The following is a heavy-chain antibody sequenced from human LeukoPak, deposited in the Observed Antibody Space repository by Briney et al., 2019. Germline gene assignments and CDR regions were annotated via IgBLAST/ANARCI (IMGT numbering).Heavy chain of an antibody. J-gene: IGHJ3*02. Sequence: ASVKVSCKASGYTFTSYGISWVRQAPGQGLEWMGWISAYNGNTNYAQKLQGRVTMTTDTSTSTAYMELRSLRSDDTAVYYCARGISMVYALNDAFDIWGQGTMVTVSS. CDR2: ISAYNGNT. V-gene: IGHV1-18*01. CDR3: ARGISMVYALNDAFDI. CDR1: GYTFTSYG. D-gene: IGHD2-8*01.